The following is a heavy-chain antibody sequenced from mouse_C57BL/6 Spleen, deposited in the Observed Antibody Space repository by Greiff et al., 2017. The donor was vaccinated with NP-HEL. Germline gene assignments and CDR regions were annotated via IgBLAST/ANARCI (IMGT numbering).Heavy chain of an antibody. CDR2: ISYDGSN. Sequence: EESGPGLVKPSQSLSLTCSVTGYSITSGYYWNWIRQFPGNKLEWMGYISYDGSNNYNPSLKNRISITRDTSKNQFFLKLNSVTTEDTATYYCARGDGYYFYYFDYWGQGTTLTVSS. CDR3: ARGDGYYFYYFDY. J-gene: IGHJ2*01. CDR1: GYSITSGYY. D-gene: IGHD2-3*01. V-gene: IGHV3-6*01.